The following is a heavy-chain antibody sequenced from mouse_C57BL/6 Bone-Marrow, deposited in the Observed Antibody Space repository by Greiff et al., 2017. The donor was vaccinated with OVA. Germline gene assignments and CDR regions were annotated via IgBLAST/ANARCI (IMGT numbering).Heavy chain of an antibody. J-gene: IGHJ3*01. CDR3: ARLITKAWFAY. CDR2: INPYNGGT. Sequence: DVKLQESGPVLVKPGASVKMSCKASGYTFTDYYMNWVKQSHGKSLEWIGVINPYNGGTSYNQKFKGKATLTVDKSSSTAYMELNSLTSEDSAVYYCARLITKAWFAYWGQGTLVTVSA. V-gene: IGHV1-19*01. CDR1: GYTFTDYY. D-gene: IGHD2-4*01.